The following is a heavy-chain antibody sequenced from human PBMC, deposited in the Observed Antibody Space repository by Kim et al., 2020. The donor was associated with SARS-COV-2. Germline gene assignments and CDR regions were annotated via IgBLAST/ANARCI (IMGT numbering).Heavy chain of an antibody. V-gene: IGHV3-74*01. CDR3: ARAIIGTNTFDS. Sequence: ADTMIGRFSSSRDTAKNTLYLQMTSLSADDTAVYYCARAIIGTNTFDSWGQGILVTVSS. D-gene: IGHD1-7*01. J-gene: IGHJ4*02.